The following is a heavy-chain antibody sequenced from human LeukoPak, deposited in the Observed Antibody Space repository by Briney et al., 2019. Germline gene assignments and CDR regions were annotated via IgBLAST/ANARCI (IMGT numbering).Heavy chain of an antibody. J-gene: IGHJ6*03. Sequence: GGSLRPSCAASGFTVSSNYMSWVRQAPGKGLEWGSVIYSGGSTYYADCVKGRFTISRDNSKNTLYLQMNSLRAEDTAVYYCAREGQPNYYYYMDVWGKGTTVTVSS. CDR2: IYSGGST. V-gene: IGHV3-66*02. CDR1: GFTVSSNY. CDR3: AREGQPNYYYYMDV. D-gene: IGHD6-13*01.